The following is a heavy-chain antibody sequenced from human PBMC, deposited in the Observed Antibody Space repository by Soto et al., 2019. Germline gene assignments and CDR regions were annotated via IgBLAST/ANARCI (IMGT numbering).Heavy chain of an antibody. CDR3: ARLKSAAAGMDV. J-gene: IGHJ6*02. D-gene: IGHD6-13*01. CDR1: GYSFTSYW. Sequence: PGESLKISCKGSGYSFTSYWIAWVLQMPGKGLEWMGIIYPGDSDTRYSPSFQGQVTISADKSISTAYLQWSSLKAADNAIYYCARLKSAAAGMDVWGQGTTVTVSS. V-gene: IGHV5-51*01. CDR2: IYPGDSDT.